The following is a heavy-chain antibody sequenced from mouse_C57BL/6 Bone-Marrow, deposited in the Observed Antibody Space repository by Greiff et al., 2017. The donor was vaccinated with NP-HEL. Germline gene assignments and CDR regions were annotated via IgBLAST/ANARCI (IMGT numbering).Heavy chain of an antibody. CDR3: AREGIYYGYGGFAY. Sequence: EVQLQESGPGMVKPSQSLSLTCTVTGYSITSGYDWHWIRHFPGNKLEWMGYISYSGSTNYNPSLKSRISITHDTSKNHFFLKLNSVTTEDTATYYCAREGIYYGYGGFAYWGQGTLVTVSA. D-gene: IGHD2-2*01. CDR2: ISYSGST. CDR1: GYSITSGYD. V-gene: IGHV3-1*01. J-gene: IGHJ3*01.